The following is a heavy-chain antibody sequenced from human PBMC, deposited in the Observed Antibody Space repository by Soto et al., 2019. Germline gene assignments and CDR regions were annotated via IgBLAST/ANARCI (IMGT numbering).Heavy chain of an antibody. V-gene: IGHV1-69*01. D-gene: IGHD2-15*01. CDR1: GGTLSSYV. CDR2: IIPIFGTT. Sequence: QVQLVQSAAEVKKPGSSVKVSCKASGGTLSSYVISWVRQAPGQGLEWRGGIIPIFGTTTYGEKFQGRVTSAADESTSTTYMELSSLKSEDTAVYYCARDPRQDCSGETCYYSWGQGTLVTVSS. CDR3: ARDPRQDCSGETCYYS. J-gene: IGHJ4*02.